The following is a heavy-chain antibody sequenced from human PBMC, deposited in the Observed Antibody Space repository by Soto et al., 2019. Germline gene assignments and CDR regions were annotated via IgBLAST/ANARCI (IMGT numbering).Heavy chain of an antibody. Sequence: GGSLRFSCAASGFTFSGYSMNWVRQAPGKGLEWVSSISSSSYIYYADSVKGRFTISRDNAKNSLYLQMNSLRAEDTAVYYCARXGGIFGVVIGTFYGMDVWGQGTTVTVSS. J-gene: IGHJ6*02. CDR3: ARXGGIFGVVIGTFYGMDV. CDR1: GFTFSGYS. V-gene: IGHV3-21*01. D-gene: IGHD3-3*01. CDR2: ISSSSYI.